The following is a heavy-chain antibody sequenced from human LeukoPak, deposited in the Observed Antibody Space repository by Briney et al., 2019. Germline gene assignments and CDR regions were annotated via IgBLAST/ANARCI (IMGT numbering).Heavy chain of an antibody. J-gene: IGHJ3*02. V-gene: IGHV4-59*01. CDR1: GGSISSYY. CDR2: IYYSGST. D-gene: IGHD5-18*01. Sequence: SETLSLTCTVSGGSISSYYWSWIRQPPGKGLEWIGYIYYSGSTNYNPSLKSRVTISVDTSKNQFSLKLRSVTAADTAVYSCARDESDTAMVPGRAFDIWGQGTMVTVSS. CDR3: ARDESDTAMVPGRAFDI.